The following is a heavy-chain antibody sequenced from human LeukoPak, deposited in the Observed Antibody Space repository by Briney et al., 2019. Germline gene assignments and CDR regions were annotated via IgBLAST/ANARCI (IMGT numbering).Heavy chain of an antibody. CDR2: IYYSGST. CDR3: ARRRDGYNYDFDY. V-gene: IGHV4-59*01. D-gene: IGHD5-24*01. CDR1: GGSISSYY. J-gene: IGHJ4*02. Sequence: PSETLSLTCTVSGGSISSYYWSWIRQPPGKGLEWIGYIYYSGSTNYNPSLKSRVTISVDTSKNQFSLKLSSVTAVDTAVYYCARRRDGYNYDFDYWGQGTLVTVSS.